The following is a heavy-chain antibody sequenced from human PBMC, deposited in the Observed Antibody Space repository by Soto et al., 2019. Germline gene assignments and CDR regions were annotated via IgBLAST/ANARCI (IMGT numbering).Heavy chain of an antibody. Sequence: QVQLQESDPGLVRPSGTLSLTCTVSGGSISSTNWWSWVRQPPGKGLEWIGEIYHSGSTNYNPSLKSRVTTSVDKSKNQFSLRLNSVTAADTAVYYCARDGSAALFRPPLTFWGQGPLVTVSS. CDR3: ARDGSAALFRPPLTF. V-gene: IGHV4-4*02. D-gene: IGHD6-6*01. J-gene: IGHJ4*02. CDR2: IYHSGST. CDR1: GGSISSTNW.